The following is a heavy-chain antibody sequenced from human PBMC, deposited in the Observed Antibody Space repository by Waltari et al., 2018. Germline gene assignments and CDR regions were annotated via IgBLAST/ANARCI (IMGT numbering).Heavy chain of an antibody. V-gene: IGHV1-24*01. CDR2: LDPEEGET. CDR1: GYTLTELS. J-gene: IGHJ6*03. CDR3: ATVGAVAGGYYMDV. D-gene: IGHD6-19*01. Sequence: QVQLVQSGAEVKKPGASVKVSCKVSGYTLTELSMHWVRQAPGKGLEWMGGLDPEEGETIAAHKYQGRVTMTEDTSTDTAYMELSSLRSEDTAVYYCATVGAVAGGYYMDVWGKGTTVTVSS.